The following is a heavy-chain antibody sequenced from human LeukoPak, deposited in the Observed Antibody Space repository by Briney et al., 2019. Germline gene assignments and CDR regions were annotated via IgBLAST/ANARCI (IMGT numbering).Heavy chain of an antibody. Sequence: PSETLSLTCAVYGGSFSGYYWSWIRQPPGKGLEWIGEINHSGSTNYNPSPKSRVTISVDTSKNQFSLKLSSVTAADTAVYYCAGGHFVYGMDVWGQGTTVTVSS. CDR1: GGSFSGYY. J-gene: IGHJ6*02. V-gene: IGHV4-34*01. CDR2: INHSGST. CDR3: AGGHFVYGMDV.